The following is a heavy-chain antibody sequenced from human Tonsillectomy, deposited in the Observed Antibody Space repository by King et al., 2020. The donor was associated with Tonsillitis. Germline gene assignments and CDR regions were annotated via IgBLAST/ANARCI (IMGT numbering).Heavy chain of an antibody. D-gene: IGHD3-10*01. CDR1: GYTFTNYA. CDR3: ARDPCFYASGSSPNYFDY. J-gene: IGHJ4*02. CDR2: ISGYTGDT. Sequence: QLVQSGAEVKKPGASVKVSCKASGYTFTNYAISWVRQAPRQGLEWMGWISGYTGDTNYAQKLQGRVTMTTDTSTSTAYMELRSLRSDDTAVYYCARDPCFYASGSSPNYFDYWGQGTLVTVSS. V-gene: IGHV1-18*01.